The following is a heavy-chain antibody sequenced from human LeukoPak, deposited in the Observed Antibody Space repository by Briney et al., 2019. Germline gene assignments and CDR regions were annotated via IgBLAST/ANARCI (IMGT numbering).Heavy chain of an antibody. V-gene: IGHV4-4*07. J-gene: IGHJ6*03. CDR2: IYTSGNN. CDR3: ARLLGVYNFYMDV. CDR1: GGSISAYY. D-gene: IGHD3-16*01. Sequence: SETLSLTCTVSGGSISAYYWSWIRQPAGKGLEWIGRIYTSGNNNYNPSLKSRVTMSIDTSKNQFSLKLSSVTAADTAVYYCARLLGVYNFYMDVWGKGTTVTISS.